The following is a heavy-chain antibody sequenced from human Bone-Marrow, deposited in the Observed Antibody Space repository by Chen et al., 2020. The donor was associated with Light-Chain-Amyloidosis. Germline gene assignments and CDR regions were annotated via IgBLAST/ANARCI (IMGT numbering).Heavy chain of an antibody. CDR3: ARDSVPDTVSIFYFDY. CDR2: ISGNGAYI. D-gene: IGHD6-19*01. Sequence: EVQLVESGGGLVQPGGSLRLSCAASGFTFNNYNMNWVRQAPGKGLEWVSSISGNGAYIYYRDSVRGRFTISRDNARKSLDLQMNGLRAEDTAVYYCARDSVPDTVSIFYFDYWGQGALVTVSS. CDR1: GFTFNNYN. J-gene: IGHJ4*02. V-gene: IGHV3-21*01.